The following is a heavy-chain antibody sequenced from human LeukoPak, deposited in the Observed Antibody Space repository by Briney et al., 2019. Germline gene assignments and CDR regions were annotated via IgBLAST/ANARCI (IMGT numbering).Heavy chain of an antibody. CDR1: GYTFTSYG. J-gene: IGHJ5*02. D-gene: IGHD3-3*01. CDR2: ISAYNGNT. Sequence: ASVKVSCKASGYTFTSYGISWVRRAPGQGLEWMGWISAYNGNTNYAQKLQGRVTMTTDTSTSTAYMELRSLRSDDTAVYYCAGTNYDFWGGYPNWFDPWGQGTLVTVSS. CDR3: AGTNYDFWGGYPNWFDP. V-gene: IGHV1-18*01.